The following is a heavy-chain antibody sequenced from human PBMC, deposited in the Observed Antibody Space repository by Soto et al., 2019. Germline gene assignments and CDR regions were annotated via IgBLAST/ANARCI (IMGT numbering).Heavy chain of an antibody. CDR2: VYYTGST. V-gene: IGHV4-39*01. CDR3: ASYYGDYNYYFAY. CDR1: GGSISRSSYY. D-gene: IGHD4-17*01. J-gene: IGHJ4*02. Sequence: SETLSLTCTVSGGSISRSSYYWGWIRQPPGKGLEWIGSVYYTGSTYYNPSLKSRVTISVDTSKNQFSLKLSSVTAADTAVYYCASYYGDYNYYFAYWGQGTLVTVSS.